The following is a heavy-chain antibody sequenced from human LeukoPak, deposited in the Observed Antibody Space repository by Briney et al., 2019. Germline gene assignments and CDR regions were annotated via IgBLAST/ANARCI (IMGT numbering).Heavy chain of an antibody. CDR1: GGSISSSSYY. Sequence: SETLSLTCTVSGGSISSSSYYWGWIRQPPGKGLEWIGSIYYSGSTYYNPSLKSRVTISVDTSKNQFSLKLSSATAADTAVYYCARSAMVTDFLNYYYYGMDVWGQGTTVTVSS. D-gene: IGHD5-18*01. V-gene: IGHV4-39*01. J-gene: IGHJ6*02. CDR3: ARSAMVTDFLNYYYYGMDV. CDR2: IYYSGST.